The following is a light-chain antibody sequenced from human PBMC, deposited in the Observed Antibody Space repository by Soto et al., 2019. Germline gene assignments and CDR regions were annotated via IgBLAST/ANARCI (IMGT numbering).Light chain of an antibody. J-gene: IGLJ2*01. CDR3: SSYTSRDTVI. V-gene: IGLV2-14*01. Sequence: QSALTQPASVSGSPGQSITISCSGTSSDVGAYDHVSWYQQYPGKAPTFIIFEISNRPSGISSRFSGSRSGNTASLTISRLQAEDEAYYYCSSYTSRDTVIFGGGTKVTVL. CDR2: EIS. CDR1: SSDVGAYDH.